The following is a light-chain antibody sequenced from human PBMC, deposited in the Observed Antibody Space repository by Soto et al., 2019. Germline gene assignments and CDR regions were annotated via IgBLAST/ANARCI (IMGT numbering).Light chain of an antibody. CDR2: EDN. J-gene: IGLJ3*02. Sequence: NFMLTQPHSVSESPGKTVTISCTGSSGSIASNYVQWYQQRPGSAPTIVIYEDNQRPSGVPDRFSGSIDSSSNSASLTISGLKTEDEADYYCQSYDSSNPWVFGGGTKLTVL. CDR3: QSYDSSNPWV. CDR1: SGSIASNY. V-gene: IGLV6-57*02.